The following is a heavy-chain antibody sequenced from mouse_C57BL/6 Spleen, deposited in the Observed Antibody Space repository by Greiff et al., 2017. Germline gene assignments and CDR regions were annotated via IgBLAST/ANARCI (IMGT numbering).Heavy chain of an antibody. V-gene: IGHV5-4*01. D-gene: IGHD1-1*01. CDR3: ARDGDTGPYFDY. CDR2: ISDGGSYT. Sequence: EVMLVESGGGLVKPGGSLKLSCAASGFTFSSYAMSWVRQTPEKRLEWVATISDGGSYTYYPDNVKGRFTISRDNAKNNLYLQMSHLKSEDTAMYYCARDGDTGPYFDYWGQGTTLTVSS. J-gene: IGHJ2*01. CDR1: GFTFSSYA.